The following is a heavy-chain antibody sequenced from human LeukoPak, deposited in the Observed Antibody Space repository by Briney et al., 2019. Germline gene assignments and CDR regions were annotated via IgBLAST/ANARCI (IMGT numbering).Heavy chain of an antibody. Sequence: PGGSLRLSCTASGFIFRDYYMAWIRQAPGKGLEWISDINGGGRKTNLGDSVKGRFTISRDNAKNTLYLQMNSLRAEDTAVYYCARHTAFVLFDYWGQGTLVSVSS. CDR3: ARHTAFVLFDY. CDR1: GFIFRDYY. CDR2: INGGGRKT. J-gene: IGHJ4*02. D-gene: IGHD6-6*01. V-gene: IGHV3-11*04.